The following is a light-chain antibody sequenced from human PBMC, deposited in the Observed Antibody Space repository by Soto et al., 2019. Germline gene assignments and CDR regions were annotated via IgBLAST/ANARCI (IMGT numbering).Light chain of an antibody. CDR1: QSVSSSY. CDR2: GAS. CDR3: QQYGSSPPYT. Sequence: EIVLTQSPGTLSLSPGERATLSCRASQSVSSSYLAWYQQKPGQALRLLIYGASSRATGIPDRFSGSGSGTYFTLTISRLEPEDFAVYYCQQYGSSPPYTFGQGTKLEIK. V-gene: IGKV3-20*01. J-gene: IGKJ2*01.